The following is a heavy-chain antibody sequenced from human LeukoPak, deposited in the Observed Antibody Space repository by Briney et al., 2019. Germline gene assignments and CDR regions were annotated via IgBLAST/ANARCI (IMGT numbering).Heavy chain of an antibody. V-gene: IGHV3-23*01. J-gene: IGHJ4*02. CDR1: GLTLSNYG. CDR2: ISGSAGGT. CDR3: AKRGIVIRAVIIVGFHKEAYYFDD. D-gene: IGHD3-10*01. Sequence: GGSLRLSCAVSGLTLSNYGMSWVRQAPGKGLEWVAGISGSAGGTIYAASVKGRFTISRDNPKNTLYLQMNSLRAEDTAVYFCAKRGIVIRAVIIVGFHKEAYYFDDWGQGALVTVSS.